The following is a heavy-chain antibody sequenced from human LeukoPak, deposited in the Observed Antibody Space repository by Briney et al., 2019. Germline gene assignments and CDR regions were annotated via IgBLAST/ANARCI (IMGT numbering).Heavy chain of an antibody. V-gene: IGHV4-39*07. CDR2: IYYSGST. Sequence: SETLSLTCTVSGGSISSSSYYWGWIRQPPGKGLEWIGSIYYSGSTYYNPSLKSRVTISVDTSKNQLSLKLSSVTAADTAVYYCARVRRGKYSSNYFDYWGQGTLVTVSS. J-gene: IGHJ4*02. CDR1: GGSISSSSYY. CDR3: ARVRRGKYSSNYFDY. D-gene: IGHD5-18*01.